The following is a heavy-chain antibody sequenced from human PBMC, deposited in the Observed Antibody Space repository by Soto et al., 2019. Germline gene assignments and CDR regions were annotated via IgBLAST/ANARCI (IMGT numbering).Heavy chain of an antibody. J-gene: IGHJ2*01. D-gene: IGHD2-15*01. V-gene: IGHV3-11*06. CDR3: AREGSGYWYFDL. CDR1: GFTFSDYY. CDR2: ISRSSSYT. Sequence: QVQLVESGGGLVKPGGSLRLSCAASGFTFSDYYMSWIRQAPGKGLEWVSYISRSSSYTNYADSVKGRFTISRDNAKNSLYLQMNSLRAEDTAVYYCAREGSGYWYFDLWGRGTLVTVSS.